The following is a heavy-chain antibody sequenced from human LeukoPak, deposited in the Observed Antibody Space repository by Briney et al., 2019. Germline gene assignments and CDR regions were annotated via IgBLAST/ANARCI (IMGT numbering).Heavy chain of an antibody. CDR2: ISSSSSYI. V-gene: IGHV3-21*04. D-gene: IGHD1-26*01. CDR1: GFTFSSYS. CDR3: ASSGRHRSPFLLDY. J-gene: IGHJ4*02. Sequence: GGSLRLSCAASGFTFSSYSMNWVRQAPGKGLEWVSSISSSSSYIYYADSVKGRFTISRDNSKNTLYLQMNSLRAEDTAVYYCASSGRHRSPFLLDYWGQGTLVTVSS.